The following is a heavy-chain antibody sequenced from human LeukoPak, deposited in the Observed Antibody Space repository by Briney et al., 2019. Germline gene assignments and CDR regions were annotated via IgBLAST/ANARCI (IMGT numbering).Heavy chain of an antibody. CDR3: ARLPLHYYGSGSYSRRTYYYYYYGMDV. V-gene: IGHV4-34*01. CDR1: GGSFSGYY. J-gene: IGHJ6*02. Sequence: SETLSLTCAVYGGSFSGYYWSWIRQPPGKGLEWIGEINHSGSTNYNPSLKSRVTISVDTSKNHFSLKLSSVTAADTAVYYCARLPLHYYGSGSYSRRTYYYYYYGMDVWGQGTTVTVSS. CDR2: INHSGST. D-gene: IGHD3-10*01.